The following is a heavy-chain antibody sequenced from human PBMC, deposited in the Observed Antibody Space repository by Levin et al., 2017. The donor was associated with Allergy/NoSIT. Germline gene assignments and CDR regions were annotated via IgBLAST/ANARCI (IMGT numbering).Heavy chain of an antibody. CDR3: AKDAGLSVVVPAAIEDY. Sequence: PGGSLRLSCAASGFTFSSYGMHWVRQAPGKGLEWVAVISYDGSNKYYADSVKGRFTISRDNSKNTLYLQMNSLRAEDTAVYYCAKDAGLSVVVPAAIEDYWGQGTLVTVSS. J-gene: IGHJ4*02. D-gene: IGHD2-2*02. V-gene: IGHV3-30*18. CDR1: GFTFSSYG. CDR2: ISYDGSNK.